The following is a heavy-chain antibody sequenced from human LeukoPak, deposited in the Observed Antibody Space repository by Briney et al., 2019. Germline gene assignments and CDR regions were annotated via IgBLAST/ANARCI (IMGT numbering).Heavy chain of an antibody. V-gene: IGHV3-7*03. J-gene: IGHJ4*02. D-gene: IGHD1-26*01. CDR3: ARDKIVGATNFDY. CDR2: IKQDGGEI. CDR1: GFTFSNYW. Sequence: GGSLRLSCAASGFTFSNYWTSWVRQVPGKGLEWVANIKQDGGEIYYVDSVRGRFTISRDNAKNSLYLQMSSLRAEDAAIYYRARDKIVGATNFDYWGQGTLVTVSS.